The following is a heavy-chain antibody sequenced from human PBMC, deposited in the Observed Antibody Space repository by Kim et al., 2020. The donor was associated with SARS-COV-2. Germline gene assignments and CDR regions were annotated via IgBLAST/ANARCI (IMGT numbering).Heavy chain of an antibody. D-gene: IGHD3-22*01. Sequence: DSVQGRFTISRDNSKNTLYLQMNSLRAEDTAVYYCAKDLYYDSSGYYTDYWGQGTLVTVSS. CDR3: AKDLYYDSSGYYTDY. V-gene: IGHV3-33*06. J-gene: IGHJ4*02.